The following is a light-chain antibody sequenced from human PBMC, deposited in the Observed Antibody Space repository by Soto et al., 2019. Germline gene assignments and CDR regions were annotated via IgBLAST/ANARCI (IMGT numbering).Light chain of an antibody. Sequence: QSVLTQPPSVSGAPGQRVTISCTGSRSNIGAGFDVHWYQQLPGTAPKLLIYGNNNRPSGVPDRFSGSRSGASASLAITGLQAEDEADYYCQSYDSSLIGSWVFGGGTKLTVL. V-gene: IGLV1-40*01. CDR1: RSNIGAGFD. J-gene: IGLJ3*02. CDR2: GNN. CDR3: QSYDSSLIGSWV.